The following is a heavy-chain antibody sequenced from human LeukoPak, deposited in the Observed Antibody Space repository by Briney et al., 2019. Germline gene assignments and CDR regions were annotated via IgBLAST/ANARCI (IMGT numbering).Heavy chain of an antibody. Sequence: SETLSLTCTVSSGSISSYYWSWIRQSPGKGLEWIGFIFYTGTTSYNPSLKSRVTISVDTSKNQFSLELNSVTAADTAIYYCAKGGNNDASWRYYFDFWGQGILVTVSS. J-gene: IGHJ4*02. D-gene: IGHD1/OR15-1a*01. CDR1: SGSISSYY. V-gene: IGHV4-59*01. CDR2: IFYTGTT. CDR3: AKGGNNDASWRYYFDF.